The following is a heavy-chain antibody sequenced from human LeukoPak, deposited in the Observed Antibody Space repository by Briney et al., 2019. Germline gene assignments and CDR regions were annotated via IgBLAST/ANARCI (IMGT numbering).Heavy chain of an antibody. CDR3: ARDTRLYVVPAADEYYYMDV. D-gene: IGHD2-2*01. CDR1: GYTFTSYG. V-gene: IGHV1-18*01. J-gene: IGHJ6*03. Sequence: ASVKVSCKASGYTFTSYGISWVRQAPGQGLEWMGWISAYNGNTNNAQKLQGRVTMTTDTSTSTAYMELRSLRSDDTAVYYCARDTRLYVVPAADEYYYMDVWGKGTTVTVSS. CDR2: ISAYNGNT.